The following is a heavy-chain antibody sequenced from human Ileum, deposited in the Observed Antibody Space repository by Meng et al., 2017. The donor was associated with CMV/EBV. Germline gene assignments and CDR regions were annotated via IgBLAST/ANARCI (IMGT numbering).Heavy chain of an antibody. J-gene: IGHJ4*02. D-gene: IGHD5-12*01. CDR2: ITSSGNMM. CDR3: ARVPLVARRAYLDY. Sequence: GGSLRLSCVFSGLTFENYEMYWVRQAPGTWLEWISYITSSGNMMHYADSVKGRFTVSRDNAKNSLFLQMNSMRADDTATYFCARVPLVARRAYLDYWGQGTLVTVSS. V-gene: IGHV3-48*03. CDR1: GLTFENYE.